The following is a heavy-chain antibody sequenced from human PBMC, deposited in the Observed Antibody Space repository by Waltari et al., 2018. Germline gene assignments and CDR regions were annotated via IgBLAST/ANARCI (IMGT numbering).Heavy chain of an antibody. CDR2: IKEDGGRK. CDR3: AREWVEGV. Sequence: EVQLVESGGGLVQPGGSLRLSCAASGFTLSHYWMGWVRQAPGKGLEWGAGIKEDGGRKDYVDSVKGRFTISRDDAKDSLFLQMSSLRVEDTAMYYCAREWVEGVWGQGTTVTVSS. V-gene: IGHV3-7*01. CDR1: GFTLSHYW. J-gene: IGHJ6*02. D-gene: IGHD1-26*01.